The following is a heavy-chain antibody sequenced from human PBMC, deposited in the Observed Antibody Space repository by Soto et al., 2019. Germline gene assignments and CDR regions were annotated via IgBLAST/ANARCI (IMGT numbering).Heavy chain of an antibody. Sequence: QVQLVQSGAEVKKPGASVTLSCKASGGTFSSYAISWVRQAPGQGLEWMGGIIPIFSTANYAQKFQGRVTITADKSPSTADMEQSGLTSEDTAVYYCARDPYSGYDNYYDYGMDVWGQGTTVTVSS. D-gene: IGHD5-12*01. V-gene: IGHV1-69*06. CDR3: ARDPYSGYDNYYDYGMDV. J-gene: IGHJ6*02. CDR1: GGTFSSYA. CDR2: IIPIFSTA.